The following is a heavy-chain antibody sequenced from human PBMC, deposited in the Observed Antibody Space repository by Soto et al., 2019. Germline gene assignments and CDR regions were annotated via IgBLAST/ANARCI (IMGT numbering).Heavy chain of an antibody. D-gene: IGHD2-15*01. CDR2: IYSGGST. CDR1: GFTVSSNY. Sequence: GGSLRLSCAASGFTVSSNYVSWVRQAPGKGLEWVSVIYSGGSTYYADSVKGRFTISRDNSKNTLYLQMNSLRAEDTAVYYCARGGWHYYYGMDVWGQGTTVTVSS. V-gene: IGHV3-53*01. J-gene: IGHJ6*02. CDR3: ARGGWHYYYGMDV.